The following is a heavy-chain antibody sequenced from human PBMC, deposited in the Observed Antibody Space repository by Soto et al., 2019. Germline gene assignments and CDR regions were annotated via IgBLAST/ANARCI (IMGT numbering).Heavy chain of an antibody. CDR2: TYYRSKWYN. CDR1: GDSVSSNSAA. CDR3: ARAHYYDFWSGYYYYYYYGMDV. Sequence: SQTLSLTCAISGDSVSSNSAAWNWIRQSPSRGLEWLGRTYYRSKWYNDYAVSVKSRITINPDTSKNQFSLQLNSVTPEDTAVYYCARAHYYDFWSGYYYYYYYGMDVWGQGTTVTVSS. V-gene: IGHV6-1*01. J-gene: IGHJ6*02. D-gene: IGHD3-3*01.